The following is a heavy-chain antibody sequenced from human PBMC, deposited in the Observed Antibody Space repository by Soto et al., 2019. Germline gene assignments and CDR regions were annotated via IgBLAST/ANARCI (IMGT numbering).Heavy chain of an antibody. CDR3: ARGVTELYYFDY. CDR1: GGSFSGYY. V-gene: IGHV4-34*01. D-gene: IGHD1-7*01. Sequence: SETLSLTCAVYGGSFSGYYWSWIRQPPGKGLEWIGEINHSGSTNYNPSLKSRVTISVDTSKNQFSLKLSSVTAADTAVYYCARGVTELYYFDYWGQGTLVTVSS. CDR2: INHSGST. J-gene: IGHJ4*02.